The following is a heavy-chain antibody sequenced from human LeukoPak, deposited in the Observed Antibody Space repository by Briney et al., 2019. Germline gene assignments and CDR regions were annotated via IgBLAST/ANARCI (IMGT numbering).Heavy chain of an antibody. J-gene: IGHJ4*02. Sequence: ALVKVSCKASGYTFTSYGISWVRQAPGQGLEWMGWISTYNGNTNFAQKLQGRVTMTEDTSTDTAYMELSSLRSEDTALYYCATGTHYDLLPFWGRGTLVTVSS. CDR3: ATGTHYDLLPF. CDR2: ISTYNGNT. V-gene: IGHV1-18*01. CDR1: GYTFTSYG. D-gene: IGHD3-9*01.